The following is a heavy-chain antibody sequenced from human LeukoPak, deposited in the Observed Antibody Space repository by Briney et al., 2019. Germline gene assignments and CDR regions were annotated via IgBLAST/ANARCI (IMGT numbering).Heavy chain of an antibody. CDR2: IHPDSGAT. D-gene: IGHD1-26*01. Sequence: ASVKVSCKASGYTFTGYYMHWVRQAPGQGLEWMGWIHPDSGATNYAQNFQGRVTMTRDTSISTAYMELSRLRSDDTAVYYCARESIVGATTLDYWGQGTLVTVSS. J-gene: IGHJ4*02. V-gene: IGHV1-2*02. CDR3: ARESIVGATTLDY. CDR1: GYTFTGYY.